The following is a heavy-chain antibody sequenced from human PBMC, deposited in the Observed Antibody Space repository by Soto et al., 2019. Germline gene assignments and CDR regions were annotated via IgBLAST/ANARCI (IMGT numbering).Heavy chain of an antibody. J-gene: IGHJ2*01. Sequence: EVQLLESGGGLARPGGSLRLSCVASGFIFSDYAMTWIRQAPGKGLEWVATISASGGNIEYTDSLKGRFTISRDNSKKTVYLQINGLTAADTAVHYCAKVAGGLGYFDLWGRGTLVTVSS. CDR3: AKVAGGLGYFDL. CDR2: ISASGGNI. CDR1: GFIFSDYA. D-gene: IGHD3-16*01. V-gene: IGHV3-23*01.